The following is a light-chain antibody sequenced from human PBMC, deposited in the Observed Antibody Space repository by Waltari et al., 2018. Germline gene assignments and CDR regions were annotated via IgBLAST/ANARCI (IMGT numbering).Light chain of an antibody. CDR3: QQSYTTPRT. J-gene: IGKJ2*01. Sequence: IQMTQSPSSLSASVGDRVTLTCRPSQTIGTYLNWSQQKPGKAPKLLIYTVSNLQSGVPSRFSGSGSGTDFTLTINSLQPDDCATYYCQQSYTTPRTFGQGTKLEIK. V-gene: IGKV1-39*01. CDR1: QTIGTY. CDR2: TVS.